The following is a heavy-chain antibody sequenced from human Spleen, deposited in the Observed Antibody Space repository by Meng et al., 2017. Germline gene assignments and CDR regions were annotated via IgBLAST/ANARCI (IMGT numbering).Heavy chain of an antibody. CDR3: ARDAGDL. CDR1: VVSLSGDY. Sequence: QVQLDHWGAGLLKPSETLALTCAVSVVSLSGDYWSWIRQPPGKGLEWIGEINHRGKTTYNPSLKSRVTMSIDTSEKQFSLKLSSVTAADTAVYYCARDAGDLWGQGTLVTVS. J-gene: IGHJ5*02. V-gene: IGHV4-34*01. CDR2: INHRGKT.